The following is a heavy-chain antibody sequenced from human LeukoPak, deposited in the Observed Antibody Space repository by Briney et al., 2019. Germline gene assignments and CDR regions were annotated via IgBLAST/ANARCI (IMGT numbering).Heavy chain of an antibody. CDR2: VKQDGYER. V-gene: IGHV3-7*01. J-gene: IGHJ5*02. CDR3: VRSTNTFFAGWFDP. D-gene: IGHD2-2*01. Sequence: PGGSLRLSCVVSGFTLGNYWVSWVRQAAGRGREWVASVKQDGYERNYVGPAKGGFTNSRESAENSLFLQMNSLSADDTARYYCVRSTNTFFAGWFDPWGQGTQVTVSS. CDR1: GFTLGNYW.